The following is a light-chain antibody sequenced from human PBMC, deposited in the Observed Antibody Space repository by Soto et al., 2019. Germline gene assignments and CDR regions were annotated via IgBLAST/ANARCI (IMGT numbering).Light chain of an antibody. CDR3: CSYADTFWV. CDR1: SSDVGCYKL. Sequence: QSALTQPASVSGSPGQSITISCTGTSSDVGCYKLVSWYQQYPGKAPKLIIYEDTKRPSGVSKRFSGSKSGNTASLTSSGLQAEDEADSHCCSYADTFWVFGGGTKLTVL. CDR2: EDT. J-gene: IGLJ3*02. V-gene: IGLV2-23*01.